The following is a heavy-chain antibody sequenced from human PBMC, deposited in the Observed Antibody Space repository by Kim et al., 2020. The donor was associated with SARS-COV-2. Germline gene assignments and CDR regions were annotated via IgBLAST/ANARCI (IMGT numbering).Heavy chain of an antibody. Sequence: SETLSLTCTVSGGSISSGGYYWGWIRQPPGKGLEWIGSIYYSGSTYYNPSLNSRVTISVDTSKNQISLKLTSVTAADTAVYYCARRPNDSSAYFSNHAFDIWGQGTMVTVSS. V-gene: IGHV4-39*01. CDR2: IYYSGST. CDR1: GGSISSGGYY. CDR3: ARRPNDSSAYFSNHAFDI. D-gene: IGHD3-22*01. J-gene: IGHJ3*02.